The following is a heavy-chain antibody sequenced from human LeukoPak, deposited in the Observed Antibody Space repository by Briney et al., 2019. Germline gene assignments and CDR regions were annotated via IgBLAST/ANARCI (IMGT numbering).Heavy chain of an antibody. CDR3: ARDLRLLWFRNPYYMDV. D-gene: IGHD3-10*01. Sequence: GVSLRLSCVASGLTFNRYWMHWVRQAPGKGLVWVSRINSDGGSTSYADSVKGRFTISRDNAKNTLYLQMNSLRAEDTAVYYCARDLRLLWFRNPYYMDVWGKGTTVTVSS. CDR2: INSDGGST. J-gene: IGHJ6*03. V-gene: IGHV3-74*01. CDR1: GLTFNRYW.